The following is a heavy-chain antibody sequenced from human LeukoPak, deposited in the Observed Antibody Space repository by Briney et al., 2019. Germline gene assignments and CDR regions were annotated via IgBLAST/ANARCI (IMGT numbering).Heavy chain of an antibody. V-gene: IGHV3-30*02. J-gene: IGHJ4*02. CDR2: IQDDGATT. Sequence: GGSLRLSCAASGLTFSNFPMHWVRQAPGKGLEWVALIQDDGATTNYVDSVRGRFTISRDNSKSTVYLQMNSLKPDDTAVCYCATQSITLVVVISPFDYWGQGTLVTVSS. CDR1: GLTFSNFP. D-gene: IGHD3-22*01. CDR3: ATQSITLVVVISPFDY.